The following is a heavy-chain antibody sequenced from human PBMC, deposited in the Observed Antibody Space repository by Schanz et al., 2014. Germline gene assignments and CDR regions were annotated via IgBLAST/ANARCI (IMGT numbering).Heavy chain of an antibody. CDR2: ISDSGDTA. Sequence: DVQLLDSGGGLVQPGGSLRLSCAASGFTFTNYAMSWVRQAPGKGLEWVSLISDSGDTAYYADSVKGRFTISRDNSKNTLFLQMNSLRVEDSAVYYCARPALWFGDNCFDPWGQGTLVTVSS. J-gene: IGHJ5*02. CDR3: ARPALWFGDNCFDP. CDR1: GFTFTNYA. D-gene: IGHD3-10*01. V-gene: IGHV3-23*01.